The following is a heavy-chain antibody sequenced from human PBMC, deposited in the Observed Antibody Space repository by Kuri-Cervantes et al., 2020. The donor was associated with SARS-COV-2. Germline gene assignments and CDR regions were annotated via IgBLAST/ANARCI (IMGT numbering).Heavy chain of an antibody. CDR3: ASWYYYDSSGYSTNDAFDI. Sequence: SVKVSCKASGGTFSSYAISWVRRAPGQGLEWMGGIIPIFGTANYAQKFQGRVTITADESTSTAYMELSSLRSDDTAVYYCASWYYYDSSGYSTNDAFDIWGQGTMVTVSS. J-gene: IGHJ3*02. CDR1: GGTFSSYA. D-gene: IGHD3-22*01. V-gene: IGHV1-69*13. CDR2: IIPIFGTA.